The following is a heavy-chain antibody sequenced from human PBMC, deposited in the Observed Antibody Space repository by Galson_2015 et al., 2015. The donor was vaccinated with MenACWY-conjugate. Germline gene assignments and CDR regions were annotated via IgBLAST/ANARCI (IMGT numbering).Heavy chain of an antibody. Sequence: SVKVSCKASGYTFTSYYMHWVRQAPGQGLEWMGIINPSGGSTSYAQKFQGRVTMTRDTSTSTVYMELSSLRSEDTAVYYCARARGAYYDSRGAFDYWGQGTLVTVSS. D-gene: IGHD3-22*01. CDR3: ARARGAYYDSRGAFDY. CDR1: GYTFTSYY. V-gene: IGHV1-46*03. J-gene: IGHJ4*02. CDR2: INPSGGST.